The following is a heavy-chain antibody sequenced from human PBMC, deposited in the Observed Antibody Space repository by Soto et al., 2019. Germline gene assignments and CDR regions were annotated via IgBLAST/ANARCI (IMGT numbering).Heavy chain of an antibody. CDR3: AHRPSGWYLFDY. CDR2: INHSGST. D-gene: IGHD6-19*01. J-gene: IGHJ4*02. CDR1: GGSFSDHY. V-gene: IGHV4-34*01. Sequence: SETLSLTCAVYGGSFSDHYWSWIRQTPGKGLEWIGEINHSGSTNYNPSFKSRVTISVDTSKNQFSLYLSSVTAADTATYYCAHRPSGWYLFDYWGQGTLVTVSS.